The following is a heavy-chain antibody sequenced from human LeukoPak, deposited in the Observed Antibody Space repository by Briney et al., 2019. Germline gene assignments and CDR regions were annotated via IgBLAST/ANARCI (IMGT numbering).Heavy chain of an antibody. D-gene: IGHD6-13*01. CDR3: ARDRAAAPFDY. CDR1: GFTFSSYS. V-gene: IGHV3-48*01. J-gene: IGHJ4*02. Sequence: GGSLRLSCAASGFTFSSYSMNWVRQAPGKGLEWVSYISSSSSTIYYADSVKGRFTISRDNAKNLLYLQMNSLRAEDTAVYYCARDRAAAPFDYWGQGTLVTVSS. CDR2: ISSSSSTI.